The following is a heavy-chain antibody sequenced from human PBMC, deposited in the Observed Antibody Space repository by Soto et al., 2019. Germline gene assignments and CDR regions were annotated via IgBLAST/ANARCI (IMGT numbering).Heavy chain of an antibody. CDR3: ARDDEGGSDCDLGY. D-gene: IGHD3-10*01. Sequence: QVQLVESGGGVVQPGRSLRLSCAASGFTFSSYVIHWFRQTPGKGLEWVAFISRDGSNEYYADSVKGRFTISRDNSKNTRYLQMNSLRAEDTAVYYCARDDEGGSDCDLGYWGQGTLVTVSS. J-gene: IGHJ4*02. CDR1: GFTFSSYV. V-gene: IGHV3-30*03. CDR2: ISRDGSNE.